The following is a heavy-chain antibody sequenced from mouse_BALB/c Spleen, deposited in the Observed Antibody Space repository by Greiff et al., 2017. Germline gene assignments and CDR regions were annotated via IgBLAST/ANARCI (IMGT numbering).Heavy chain of an antibody. Sequence: EVQLQQSGAELVRPGALVKLSCKASGFNIKDYYMHWVKQRPEQGLEWIGWIDPENGNTIYDPKFQGKASITADTSSNTAYLQLSSLTSEDTAVYYCASEGIYYAMDYWGQGTSVTVSS. V-gene: IGHV14-1*02. CDR3: ASEGIYYAMDY. CDR2: IDPENGNT. CDR1: GFNIKDYY. J-gene: IGHJ4*01.